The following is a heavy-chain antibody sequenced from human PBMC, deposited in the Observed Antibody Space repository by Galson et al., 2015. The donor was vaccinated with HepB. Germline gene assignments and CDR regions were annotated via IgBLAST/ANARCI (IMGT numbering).Heavy chain of an antibody. D-gene: IGHD3-3*02. CDR2: IKGDGRST. J-gene: IGHJ4*02. Sequence: SLRLSCAASGFSFNKYWVHWVRQAPGKGLMWVSRIKGDGRSTVYADSVRGRFIISRDDAKNTVYLQLNSLRVDDTAVYYCGRDVRNSIDMWGQGTLVTVSS. CDR1: GFSFNKYW. CDR3: GRDVRNSIDM. V-gene: IGHV3-74*01.